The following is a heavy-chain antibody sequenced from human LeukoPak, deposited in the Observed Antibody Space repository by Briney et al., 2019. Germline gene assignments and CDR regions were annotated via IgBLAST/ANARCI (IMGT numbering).Heavy chain of an antibody. D-gene: IGHD3-10*01. CDR2: IYSGDST. Sequence: GGSLRLSCAASGLTVRGNYMSWVRQAPGKGLEWVSVIYSGDSTYYADSVKDRFTISRDNSKNTLFLQMNSLRAEDTAVYFCATGRGSGSYRFDYWGQGTLVTVSS. J-gene: IGHJ4*02. CDR3: ATGRGSGSYRFDY. CDR1: GLTVRGNY. V-gene: IGHV3-53*01.